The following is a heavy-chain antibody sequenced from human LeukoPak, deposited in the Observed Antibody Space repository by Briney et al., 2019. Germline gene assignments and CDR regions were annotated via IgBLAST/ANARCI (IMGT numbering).Heavy chain of an antibody. CDR3: ARDPPLTMVLVVGYYYYYGMDF. J-gene: IGHJ6*02. Sequence: ASVKVSCKGSGYTLTCSSISWVRHPPGQGLEWMGWISAYNGNTNYAQKRQGRVTMTTDTSTSTAYMELRSLRSDDTAVYYCARDPPLTMVLVVGYYYYYGMDFSGQGTTVTVSS. CDR2: ISAYNGNT. CDR1: GYTLTCSS. D-gene: IGHD3-10*01. V-gene: IGHV1-18*01.